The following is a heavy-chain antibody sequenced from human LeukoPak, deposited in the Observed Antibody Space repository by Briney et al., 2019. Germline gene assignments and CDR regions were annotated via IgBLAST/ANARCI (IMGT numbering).Heavy chain of an antibody. J-gene: IGHJ5*02. CDR1: GGTFSSYA. D-gene: IGHD2-15*01. CDR2: IIPIFGTA. CDR3: ARDLGSDCSGGSCYRSAFDP. V-gene: IGHV1-69*05. Sequence: SVKVSCKASGGTFSSYAISWLRQAPGQGLEWMGGIIPIFGTANYAQKFQGRVTITTDESTSTAYMELSSLRSEDTAVYYCARDLGSDCSGGSCYRSAFDPWGQGTLVTVSS.